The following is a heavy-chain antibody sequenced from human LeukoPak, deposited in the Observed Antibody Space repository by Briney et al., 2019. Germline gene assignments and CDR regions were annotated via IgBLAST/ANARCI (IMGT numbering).Heavy chain of an antibody. V-gene: IGHV3-33*06. CDR1: GFTFSSYG. CDR3: AKDGYSPFDY. Sequence: GGSLRLSCAASGFTFSSYGMHWVRQAPGKGLEWVAVIWYDGSNKYYADFVKGRFTISRDNSKNTLYLQMNSLRAEDTAVYYCAKDGYSPFDYWGQGTLVTVSS. J-gene: IGHJ4*02. D-gene: IGHD5-24*01. CDR2: IWYDGSNK.